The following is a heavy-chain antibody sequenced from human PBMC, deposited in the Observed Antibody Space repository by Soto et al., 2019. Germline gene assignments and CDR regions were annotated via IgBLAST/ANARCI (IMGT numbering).Heavy chain of an antibody. CDR1: GFTVSSNH. CDR2: FYSGGST. CDR3: ARDLGILAFDI. D-gene: IGHD7-27*01. V-gene: IGHV3-66*01. J-gene: IGHJ3*02. Sequence: EVQVVESGGGLVQPGGSLRLSCAASGFTVSSNHMSWVRQAPGKGLEWVSVFYSGGSTYYADSVKGRFTISRDNSKNTLFLQMNSLRAEDTAVYYGARDLGILAFDIWGQGTMVTVSS.